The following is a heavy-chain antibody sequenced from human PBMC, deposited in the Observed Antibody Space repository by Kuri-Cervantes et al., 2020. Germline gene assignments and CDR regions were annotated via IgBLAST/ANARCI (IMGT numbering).Heavy chain of an antibody. CDR1: GYTFTGYY. Sequence: ASVKVSCKASGYTFTGYYMHWVRQAPGQGLEWMGWINPNSGDTNYAQKFQGRVTMTRDTSISTAYMELSRLRSDDTAGDYCAKTVGSINRPDHWGQGTLVTVSS. J-gene: IGHJ4*02. D-gene: IGHD1-26*01. V-gene: IGHV1-2*02. CDR3: AKTVGSINRPDH. CDR2: INPNSGDT.